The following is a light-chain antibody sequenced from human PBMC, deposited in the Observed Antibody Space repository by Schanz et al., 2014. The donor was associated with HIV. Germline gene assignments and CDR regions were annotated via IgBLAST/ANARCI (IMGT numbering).Light chain of an antibody. CDR3: QQYDSPPWT. Sequence: EIVMTQSPATLSVSPGGRATLSCRASQSVKSHVAWYQQKPGQAPRLVIYGASSRASGIPDRFSGSGSGTDFTLSISRVEPEDYAVYYCQQYDSPPWTFGQGTKVEI. J-gene: IGKJ1*01. V-gene: IGKV3-20*01. CDR1: QSVKSH. CDR2: GAS.